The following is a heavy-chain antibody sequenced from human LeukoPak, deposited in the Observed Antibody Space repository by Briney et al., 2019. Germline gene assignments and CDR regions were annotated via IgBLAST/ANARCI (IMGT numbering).Heavy chain of an antibody. CDR2: INPNSGGT. V-gene: IGHV1-2*02. J-gene: IGHJ4*02. Sequence: ASVKVSCKASGYTFTGYYMHWVRQAPGQGLEWMGWINPNSGGTNYAQKFQGRVTMTRDTSISTAYMELSRLRSDDTAVYYCARGFPSYYDSSGYFDYWGQGTLVTVSS. CDR3: ARGFPSYYDSSGYFDY. D-gene: IGHD3-22*01. CDR1: GYTFTGYY.